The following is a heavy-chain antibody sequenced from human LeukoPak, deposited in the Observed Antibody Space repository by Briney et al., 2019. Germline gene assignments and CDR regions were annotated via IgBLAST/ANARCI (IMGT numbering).Heavy chain of an antibody. CDR1: GFTFSSYN. J-gene: IGHJ4*02. V-gene: IGHV3-21*01. CDR3: ARVGGHCTSTSCPPPGY. Sequence: GGSLRLSCAASGFTFSSYNMDWVRQAPGKGLEWVSFIDSSSRYIYQADSVKGRFTISRDNAKSSVFLQMNGLRAEDTAVYYCARVGGHCTSTSCPPPGYWGQGTLVTVSS. D-gene: IGHD2-2*01. CDR2: IDSSSRYI.